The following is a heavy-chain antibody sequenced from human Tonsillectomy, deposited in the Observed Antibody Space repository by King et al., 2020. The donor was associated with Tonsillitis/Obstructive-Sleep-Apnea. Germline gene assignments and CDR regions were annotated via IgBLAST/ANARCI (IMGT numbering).Heavy chain of an antibody. CDR2: IKSKTDGGTT. CDR3: TTVAHYYGSGSKYYYYYYGMDV. V-gene: IGHV3-15*07. Sequence: VQLVESGGGLVKPGGSLRLSCAASGFTFSNAWVNWVRQAPGKGLEWVVRIKSKTDGGTTDYAAPVKGRFTISIDDSKNTLSLQMNSLKTEDTAVYYCTTVAHYYGSGSKYYYYYYGMDVWGQGTTVTVSS. D-gene: IGHD3-10*01. J-gene: IGHJ6*02. CDR1: GFTFSNAW.